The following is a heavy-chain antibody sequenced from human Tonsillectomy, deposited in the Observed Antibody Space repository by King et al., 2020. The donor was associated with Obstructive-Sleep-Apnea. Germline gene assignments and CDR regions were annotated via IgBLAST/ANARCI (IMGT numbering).Heavy chain of an antibody. Sequence: QLQESGPGLVKPSETLSLTCIVSGYSISSGYYWGWIRQPPGKGLEWIGSINHSGSAYYNPSLKSRVTISVDTSKNQFSLRLSSVTAADTALYYCARDNDYVDYWGQGTLVTVSS. CDR3: ARDNDYVDY. D-gene: IGHD3-16*01. CDR2: INHSGSA. CDR1: GYSISSGYY. J-gene: IGHJ4*02. V-gene: IGHV4-38-2*02.